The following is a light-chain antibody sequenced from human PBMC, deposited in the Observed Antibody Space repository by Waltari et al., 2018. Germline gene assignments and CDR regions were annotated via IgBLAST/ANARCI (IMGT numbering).Light chain of an antibody. Sequence: QSALTQPASVSGSPGQSPTISCTETSSDVGSHNYVSWYQQHPGKAPRLLIYDVSYRPSGISDRFSGSKSGNVASLTISGLQAEDEADYYCSSFTGTSTLFGTGTEVTVL. CDR3: SSFTGTSTL. CDR1: SSDVGSHNY. V-gene: IGLV2-14*03. J-gene: IGLJ1*01. CDR2: DVS.